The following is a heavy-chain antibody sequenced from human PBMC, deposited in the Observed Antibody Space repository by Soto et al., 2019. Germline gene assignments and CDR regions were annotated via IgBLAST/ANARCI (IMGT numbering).Heavy chain of an antibody. V-gene: IGHV3-23*01. CDR1: GLTFSDYY. D-gene: IGHD1-1*01. J-gene: IGHJ4*02. Sequence: GGSLRLSCAASGLTFSDYYMSWIRQAPGQGLEWVSCIIGGGASTYYADSVRGRFTISRDNAKNTLYLQMNSLRVEDTAVYYCAKKVPGSNPLDSWGQGALVTVSS. CDR2: IIGGGAST. CDR3: AKKVPGSNPLDS.